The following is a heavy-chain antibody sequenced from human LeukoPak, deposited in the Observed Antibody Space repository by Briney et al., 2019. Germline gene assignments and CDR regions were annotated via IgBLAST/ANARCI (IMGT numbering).Heavy chain of an antibody. CDR2: AKQGGSEN. J-gene: IGHJ4*02. Sequence: GGSLRLSCAASGFTFNDYWMSWVRQAPGKGLEWVATAKQGGSENYYVDSVKGRFTVSRDNAKNSMFLQMNSLRGEDTAVYYCARAIGGYFDYWGQGTLVTVSS. V-gene: IGHV3-7*01. CDR1: GFTFNDYW. D-gene: IGHD3-3*01. CDR3: ARAIGGYFDY.